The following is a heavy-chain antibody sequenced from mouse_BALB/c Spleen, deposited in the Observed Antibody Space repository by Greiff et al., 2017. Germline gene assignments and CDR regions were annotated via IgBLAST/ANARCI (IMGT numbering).Heavy chain of an antibody. D-gene: IGHD2-1*01. CDR1: GYSITSDYA. J-gene: IGHJ1*01. CDR3: AESYGKEDYWYFDV. Sequence: EVNLVESGPGLVKPSQSLSLTCTVTGYSITSDYAWNWIRQFPGNKLEWMGYISYSGSTSYNPSLKSRISITRDTSKNQFFLQLNSVTTEDTATYYCAESYGKEDYWYFDVWGAGTTVTVSS. V-gene: IGHV3-2*02. CDR2: ISYSGST.